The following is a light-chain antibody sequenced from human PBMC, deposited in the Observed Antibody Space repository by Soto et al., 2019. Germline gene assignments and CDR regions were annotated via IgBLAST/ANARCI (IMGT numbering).Light chain of an antibody. J-gene: IGKJ1*01. CDR1: QSISSW. V-gene: IGKV1-5*03. Sequence: DIQMTQSPSTLSASVGDRVTITCRASQSISSWSAWYQQKPGKAPKLLIYKASSLESGVPSRFSGSGSGTEFTLTISSLQPDDFATYYCQQYNSWWTFGQGTKVEIK. CDR2: KAS. CDR3: QQYNSWWT.